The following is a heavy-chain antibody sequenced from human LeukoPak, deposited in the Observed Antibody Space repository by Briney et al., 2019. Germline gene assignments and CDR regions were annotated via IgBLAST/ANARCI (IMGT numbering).Heavy chain of an antibody. CDR3: AREERYCSSTSCYIFDY. D-gene: IGHD2-2*02. J-gene: IGHJ4*02. V-gene: IGHV4-61*02. CDR2: IYTSGST. Sequence: SETLSLTFTVSGGSISSGSYYWSWIRQPAGKGLEWIGRIYTSGSTNYNPSLKSRVTISVDTSNNQFSLKLSSVTAADTAVYYCAREERYCSSTSCYIFDYWGQGTLVTVSS. CDR1: GGSISSGSYY.